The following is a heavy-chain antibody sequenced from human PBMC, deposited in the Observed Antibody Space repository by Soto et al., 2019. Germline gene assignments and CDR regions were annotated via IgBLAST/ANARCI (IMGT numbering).Heavy chain of an antibody. J-gene: IGHJ6*02. D-gene: IGHD3-3*01. V-gene: IGHV1-69*06. CDR2: IIPIFDTI. Sequence: ASVKVSCKASGGAFSNYTITWVRQAPGHGLEWMGGIIPIFDTINYAQKFQGRVTITADKSTDTAYMEVSSLRSEDTAVYFCARSTTFGVLIAYYYGLDVWGQGTTVTVSS. CDR3: ARSTTFGVLIAYYYGLDV. CDR1: GGAFSNYT.